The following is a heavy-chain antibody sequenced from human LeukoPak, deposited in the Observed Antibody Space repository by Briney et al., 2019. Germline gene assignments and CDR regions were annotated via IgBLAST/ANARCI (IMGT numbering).Heavy chain of an antibody. D-gene: IGHD6-19*01. Sequence: PGGSLRLSCAASGLTFSGYYMNWIRQVPGRGLEWVSYISSSGSTVSYADSVKGRFTTSRDNAKNSLYLQMNSLRAEDTAVYYCARWTVAGPRWFDPWGQGTLVTVSP. CDR2: ISSSGSTV. CDR1: GLTFSGYY. V-gene: IGHV3-11*01. CDR3: ARWTVAGPRWFDP. J-gene: IGHJ5*02.